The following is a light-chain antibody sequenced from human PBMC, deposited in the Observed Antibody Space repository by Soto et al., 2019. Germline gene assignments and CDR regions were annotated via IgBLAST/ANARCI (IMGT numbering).Light chain of an antibody. CDR3: SSYTSSSTLEGV. Sequence: QSVLAQPASVSGSPGQSITISCTGTSSDVGGYNYVSWYQQHPGKAPKLTIYEVSNRPSGVSNRFSGSKSGNTASLTISGLQAEDEADHYCSSYTSSSTLEGVFGTGTKVTVL. J-gene: IGLJ1*01. CDR1: SSDVGGYNY. V-gene: IGLV2-14*01. CDR2: EVS.